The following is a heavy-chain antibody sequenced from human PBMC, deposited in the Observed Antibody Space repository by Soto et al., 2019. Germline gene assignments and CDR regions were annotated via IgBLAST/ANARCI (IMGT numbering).Heavy chain of an antibody. D-gene: IGHD3-22*01. CDR2: IYYSGST. J-gene: IGHJ4*02. CDR3: AKRSLYYYDSSGYAD. V-gene: IGHV4-30-4*01. Sequence: QVQLQESGPGLVKPSQTLSLTCTVSGGSISSGDYYWSWIRQPPGKGLEWIGYIYYSGSTYYNPSLKSRVTISVDTSKNQFSLKLRYVNDADTAVYYCAKRSLYYYDSSGYADWGQGTLVTVSS. CDR1: GGSISSGDYY.